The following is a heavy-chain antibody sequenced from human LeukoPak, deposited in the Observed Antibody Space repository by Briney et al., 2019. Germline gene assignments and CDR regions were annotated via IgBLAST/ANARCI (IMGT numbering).Heavy chain of an antibody. Sequence: PGGSLRLSCAASGFTFSSYWMHWVRQAPGKGLVWVSRINTDGSSTSYADSVKGRFTISRDNAKNTLYLQMNSLRAEDTAVYYCARDREQLYFDYWGQGTLVTVSS. CDR3: ARDREQLYFDY. V-gene: IGHV3-74*01. CDR2: INTDGSST. J-gene: IGHJ4*02. D-gene: IGHD5-18*01. CDR1: GFTFSSYW.